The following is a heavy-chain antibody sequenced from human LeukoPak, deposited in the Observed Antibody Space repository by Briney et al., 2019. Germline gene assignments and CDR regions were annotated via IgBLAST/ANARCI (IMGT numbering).Heavy chain of an antibody. CDR1: GFTFDDYA. V-gene: IGHV3-9*01. D-gene: IGHD1-26*01. CDR2: ISWNSGSI. Sequence: GGSLRLSCAASGFTFDDYAMHWVRQAPGRGLEWVSGISWNSGSIGYADSVKGRFTISRDNAKNSLYLQMNSLRAEDTALYYCAKGGSGSLYYFDYWGQGTLVTVSS. CDR3: AKGGSGSLYYFDY. J-gene: IGHJ4*02.